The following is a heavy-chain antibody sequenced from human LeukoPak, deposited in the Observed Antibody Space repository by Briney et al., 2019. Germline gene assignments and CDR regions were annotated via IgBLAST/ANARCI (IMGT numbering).Heavy chain of an antibody. D-gene: IGHD6-25*01. CDR1: GFTFSHYN. Sequence: GEPLRLSCAASGFTFSHYNFHWVRQTPGKGLEWVSSISGSSSYIHYSDSVKGRFTISRDNAKKSLFLIMDSLRAEDTAVYYCARGSSNIAAANSPIDYWGQGTLVTVSS. V-gene: IGHV3-21*01. CDR2: ISGSSSYI. CDR3: ARGSSNIAAANSPIDY. J-gene: IGHJ4*02.